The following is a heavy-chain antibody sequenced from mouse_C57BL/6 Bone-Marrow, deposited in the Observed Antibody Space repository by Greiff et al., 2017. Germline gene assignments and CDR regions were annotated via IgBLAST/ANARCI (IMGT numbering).Heavy chain of an antibody. Sequence: EVMLVESGGGLVKPGGSLKLSCAASGFTFSEYGMHWVRPAPEKGLEWVAYISSGSSTIYYADTVKGRFTISRDNAKNTLFLQMTSLRSEDTAMYYCARDDYDWFAYSGQGTLVTVSA. D-gene: IGHD2-4*01. CDR1: GFTFSEYG. J-gene: IGHJ3*01. CDR3: ARDDYDWFAY. CDR2: ISSGSSTI. V-gene: IGHV5-17*01.